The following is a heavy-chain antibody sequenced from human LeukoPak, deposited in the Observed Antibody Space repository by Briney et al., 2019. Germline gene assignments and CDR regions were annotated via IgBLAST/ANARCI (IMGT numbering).Heavy chain of an antibody. CDR3: ARDSPLVGASDY. V-gene: IGHV3-64*01. CDR1: GFTFSSYA. CDR2: ISSNGGST. J-gene: IGHJ4*02. D-gene: IGHD1-26*01. Sequence: PGGSLRLSCAASGFTFSSYAMHWVRQAPGKGLEYVSAISSNGGSTYYANSVKGRFTISRDNSKNTLYLQMGSLRAEDMAVYYCARDSPLVGASDYWGQGTLVTVSS.